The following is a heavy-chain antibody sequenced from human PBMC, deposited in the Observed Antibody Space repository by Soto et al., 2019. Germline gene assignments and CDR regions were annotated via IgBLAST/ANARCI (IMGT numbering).Heavy chain of an antibody. Sequence: GGSLRLSCAASGFTFSSYAMSWVRQAPGKGLEWVSAISGSGGSTYYADSVKGRFTISRDNSKNTLYLQMNSLRAEDTAVYYCAKVTATLISSFEDAFDIWGQGTMVTVSS. D-gene: IGHD2-15*01. J-gene: IGHJ3*02. CDR3: AKVTATLISSFEDAFDI. V-gene: IGHV3-23*01. CDR2: ISGSGGST. CDR1: GFTFSSYA.